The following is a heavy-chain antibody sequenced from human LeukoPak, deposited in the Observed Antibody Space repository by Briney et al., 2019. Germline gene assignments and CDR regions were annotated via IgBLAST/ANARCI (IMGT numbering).Heavy chain of an antibody. CDR3: VRPPLVTAIAAFDI. CDR1: GFTFSSYW. D-gene: IGHD2-21*02. V-gene: IGHV3-7*01. Sequence: PGGSLRLSCAASGFTFSSYWMSWVRQAPGKGLEWVANIKQDGSEKYYVDSVKGRFTISRDNAKNSLYLQMNSLRAEDTAVYYCVRPPLVTAIAAFDIWDQGTMVTVSS. CDR2: IKQDGSEK. J-gene: IGHJ3*02.